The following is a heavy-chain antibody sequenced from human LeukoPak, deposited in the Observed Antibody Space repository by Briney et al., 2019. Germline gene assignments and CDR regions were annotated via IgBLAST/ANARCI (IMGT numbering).Heavy chain of an antibody. CDR2: IYYSGST. D-gene: IGHD3-10*01. V-gene: IGHV4-59*01. Sequence: SETLSLTCTVSGGSISSYYWSWLRQPPGKGLEWIGYIYYSGSTNYNPSLKSRVTISVDTSKNQFSLKLSSVTAADTAVYYCARQPNGEYYYGSGSPPVDVWGQGTTVTVSS. CDR3: ARQPNGEYYYGSGSPPVDV. CDR1: GGSISSYY. J-gene: IGHJ6*02.